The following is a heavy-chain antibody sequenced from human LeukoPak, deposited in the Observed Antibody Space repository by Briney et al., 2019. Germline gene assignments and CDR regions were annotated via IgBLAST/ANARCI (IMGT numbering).Heavy chain of an antibody. Sequence: GGSLRLSCAASGFTFSSYAMSWVRQAPGKGLEWVSDISGSGGSTYYADSVKGRFTISRDNSKNTLYLQMNSLRAEDTAVYYCAKAWSRSSSWQDYWGQGTLVTVSS. V-gene: IGHV3-23*01. CDR1: GFTFSSYA. CDR2: ISGSGGST. CDR3: AKAWSRSSSWQDY. D-gene: IGHD6-13*01. J-gene: IGHJ4*02.